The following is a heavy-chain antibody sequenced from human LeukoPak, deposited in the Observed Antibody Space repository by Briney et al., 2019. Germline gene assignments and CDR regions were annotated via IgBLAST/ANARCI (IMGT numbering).Heavy chain of an antibody. J-gene: IGHJ4*02. CDR1: GFTFDDYG. CDR2: INWNGDNT. CDR3: ARGSTHYDVLTGYHYYFDY. Sequence: PGGSLRLSCAASGFTFDDYGMSWVRQAPGKGLEWVSGINWNGDNTNYADSLKGRFTISRDNAKNSLYLQMNSLRVEDTALYYCARGSTHYDVLTGYHYYFDYWGQGTLVTVSS. V-gene: IGHV3-20*04. D-gene: IGHD3-9*01.